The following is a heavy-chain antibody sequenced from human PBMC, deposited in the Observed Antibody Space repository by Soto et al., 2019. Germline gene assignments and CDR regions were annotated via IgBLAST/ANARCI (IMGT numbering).Heavy chain of an antibody. D-gene: IGHD6-13*01. J-gene: IGHJ3*02. V-gene: IGHV1-3*01. CDR3: ARELPAGTFDI. CDR1: GYTFTSYA. Sequence: QVQLVQSGAEVKKPGASVKVSCKASGYTFTSYAMHWVRQAPGQRLEWMGWINAGNGNTKYAQKFQGRVTITRDTSASTAYMELSRLRSEDTAVYYCARELPAGTFDIWGQGTMVTVSS. CDR2: INAGNGNT.